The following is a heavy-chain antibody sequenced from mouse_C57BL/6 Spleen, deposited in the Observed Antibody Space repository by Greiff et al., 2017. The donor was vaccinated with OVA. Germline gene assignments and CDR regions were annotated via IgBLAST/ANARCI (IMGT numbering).Heavy chain of an antibody. CDR3: ARSFYSNYPAWFAY. Sequence: EVQLQQSGPVLVKPGASVKMSCKASGYTFTDYYMNWVKQSHGKSLEWIGVINPYNGGTSYNQKFKGKATLTVDKSSSTAYMELNSLTSEDSAVYYCARSFYSNYPAWFAYWGQGTLVTVSA. CDR2: INPYNGGT. CDR1: GYTFTDYY. D-gene: IGHD2-5*01. J-gene: IGHJ3*01. V-gene: IGHV1-19*01.